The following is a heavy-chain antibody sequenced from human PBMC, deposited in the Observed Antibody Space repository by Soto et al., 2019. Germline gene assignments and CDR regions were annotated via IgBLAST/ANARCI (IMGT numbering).Heavy chain of an antibody. CDR3: ARGVAATPLSGSSWFDP. D-gene: IGHD2-15*01. CDR2: IFNSWNT. CDR1: GGSISSNGQY. Sequence: PSLTLSRTCTVAGGSISSNGQYRNWIRQHPGKGLEWIGSIFNSWNTNYNPSLKSRVTISVDTSKNQLSLKLSSVTAADTAVYYCARGVAATPLSGSSWFDPWGRGTQLTVSS. V-gene: IGHV4-31*03. J-gene: IGHJ5*02.